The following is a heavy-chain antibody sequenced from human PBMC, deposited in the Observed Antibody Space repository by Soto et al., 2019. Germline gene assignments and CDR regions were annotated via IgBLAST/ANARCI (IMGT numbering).Heavy chain of an antibody. J-gene: IGHJ5*02. Sequence: SKTASITCTVSGDSISSYYWSWIRQPPGKGQEWIGYIYYSGSTNYNPSLKSRVTISVDTSKNQFSLKLSSVTAADTAVYYCAREAAGGTGKFDPWGQGTLVTVSP. CDR1: GDSISSYY. CDR2: IYYSGST. V-gene: IGHV4-59*01. D-gene: IGHD1-1*01. CDR3: AREAAGGTGKFDP.